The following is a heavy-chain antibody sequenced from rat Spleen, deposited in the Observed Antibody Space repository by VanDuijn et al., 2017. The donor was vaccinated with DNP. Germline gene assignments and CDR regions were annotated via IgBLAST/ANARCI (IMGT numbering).Heavy chain of an antibody. J-gene: IGHJ2*01. CDR2: ISNTGDNT. CDR1: GFTFGDHN. Sequence: EVQLVESGGDLVQPGRSLKLSCAASGFTFGDHNMAWVRQAPKKGLEWVATISNTGDNTYYSDSVKGRFSLSRDNAKSTLYLQVNSLRSEDTATYYCTSNPHIRTAAPFDYWGQGVMVTVYS. CDR3: TSNPHIRTAAPFDY. V-gene: IGHV5-7*01. D-gene: IGHD3-8*01.